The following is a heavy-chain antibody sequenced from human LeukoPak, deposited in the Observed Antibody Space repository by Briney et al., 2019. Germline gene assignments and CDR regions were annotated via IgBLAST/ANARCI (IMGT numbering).Heavy chain of an antibody. CDR3: ARDGAIVATYLY. Sequence: GASVKVSCKASGYTFTGYYMHWVRQAPGQGLEWMGWINPNSGGTNYAQKFQGRVTMTRDTSTSTVYMELSSLRSEDTAVYYCARDGAIVATYLYWGQGTLVTVSS. V-gene: IGHV1-2*02. J-gene: IGHJ4*02. CDR2: INPNSGGT. D-gene: IGHD5-12*01. CDR1: GYTFTGYY.